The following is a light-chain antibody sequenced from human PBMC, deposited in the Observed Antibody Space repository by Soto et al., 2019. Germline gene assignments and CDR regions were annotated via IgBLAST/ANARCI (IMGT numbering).Light chain of an antibody. CDR2: KAS. CDR1: QSVTTW. Sequence: DIQMTQSPSTLSASVGDRVTISCWASQSVTTWLVWYQQKPGKAPKVLIYKASSLESGVPSRFSGSGSGTEFTLTISSLQPDDFATYYCQQYNSYPTFGQGTKVDIK. V-gene: IGKV1-5*03. J-gene: IGKJ1*01. CDR3: QQYNSYPT.